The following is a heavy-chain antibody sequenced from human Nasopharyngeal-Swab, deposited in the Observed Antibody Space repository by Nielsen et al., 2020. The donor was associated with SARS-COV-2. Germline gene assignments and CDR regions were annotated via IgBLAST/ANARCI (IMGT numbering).Heavy chain of an antibody. Sequence: GESLKISCAASGFTFSSYSMNWVRRAPGKGLEWVSSVSSSGSYISYADSLKGRFTISRDNVKNTLYLQMNSLRAEDTAVYYCARSRTDYGGTWYDAFDIWGQGTLVTVSS. CDR2: VSSSGSYI. J-gene: IGHJ3*02. D-gene: IGHD4/OR15-4a*01. V-gene: IGHV3-21*06. CDR3: ARSRTDYGGTWYDAFDI. CDR1: GFTFSSYS.